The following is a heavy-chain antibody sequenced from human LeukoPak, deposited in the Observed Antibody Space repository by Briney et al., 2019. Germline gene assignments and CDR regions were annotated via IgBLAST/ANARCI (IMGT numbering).Heavy chain of an antibody. CDR3: ARDYSHCSSTSCYSDAFDI. CDR1: GYTFTGYY. V-gene: IGHV1-2*02. J-gene: IGHJ3*02. CDR2: INPNSGGT. Sequence: ASVKVSRKASGYTFTGYYMHWVRQAPGQGLEWMGWINPNSGGTNYAQKFQGRVTMTRDTSISTAYMELSRLRSDDTAVYYCARDYSHCSSTSCYSDAFDIWGQGTMVTVSS. D-gene: IGHD2-2*01.